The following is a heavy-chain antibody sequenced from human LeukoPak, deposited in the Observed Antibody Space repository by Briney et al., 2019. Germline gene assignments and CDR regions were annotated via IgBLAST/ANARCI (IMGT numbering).Heavy chain of an antibody. CDR3: ARXVVXWAHRGDWFDP. CDR2: INHSGST. J-gene: IGHJ5*02. CDR1: GGSFSGYY. V-gene: IGHV4-34*01. Sequence: SETLSLTCAVYGGSFSGYYWSWIRQPPGKGLEWSGEINHSGSTNYNPSLKSRVTISVDTSKNQFSLKLSSVTAADTAVYYCARXVVXWAHRGDWFDPWGQGTLVTVSS. D-gene: IGHD2-15*01.